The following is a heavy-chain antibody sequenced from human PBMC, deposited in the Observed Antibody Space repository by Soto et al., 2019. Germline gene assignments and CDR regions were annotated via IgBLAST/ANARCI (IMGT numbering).Heavy chain of an antibody. Sequence: HPGWSLRLSCAASGFTFSSYGMHWVRQAPGKGLEWVAFIWYDGSNKYYADSVKGRFTISRDNSKNTLYLQMNSLRAEDTAVYYCRAWSGYDPEVWGQGTTVTVXS. J-gene: IGHJ6*02. CDR3: RAWSGYDPEV. CDR2: IWYDGSNK. CDR1: GFTFSSYG. V-gene: IGHV3-33*01. D-gene: IGHD3-3*01.